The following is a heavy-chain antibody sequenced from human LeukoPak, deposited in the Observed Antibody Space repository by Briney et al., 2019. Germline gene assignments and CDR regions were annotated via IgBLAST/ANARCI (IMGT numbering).Heavy chain of an antibody. CDR3: ARAPRRITIFGVVITQFDY. Sequence: KPSETLSLICTVSGGSISSYYWSWIRQPPGKGLEWIGYIYYSGSTNYNPSLKSRVTISVDTSKNQFSLKLSSVTAADTAVYYCARAPRRITIFGVVITQFDYWGQGTLVTVSS. D-gene: IGHD3-3*01. J-gene: IGHJ4*02. CDR2: IYYSGST. V-gene: IGHV4-59*01. CDR1: GGSISSYY.